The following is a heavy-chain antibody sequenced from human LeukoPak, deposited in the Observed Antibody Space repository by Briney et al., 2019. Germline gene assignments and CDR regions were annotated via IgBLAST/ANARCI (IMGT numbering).Heavy chain of an antibody. V-gene: IGHV3-21*01. CDR2: ISTTGAYI. J-gene: IGHJ4*02. CDR3: ARDSRQGYTYGIAS. CDR1: GFTFSSYG. Sequence: GGSLRLSCAASGFTFSSYGMTWVRQAPGKGLEWVSSISTTGAYIYYGHSMKGRFTISRDNANNSLYLQINSLSAEDTAVYFCARDSRQGYTYGIASWGQGTLITVSS. D-gene: IGHD5-18*01.